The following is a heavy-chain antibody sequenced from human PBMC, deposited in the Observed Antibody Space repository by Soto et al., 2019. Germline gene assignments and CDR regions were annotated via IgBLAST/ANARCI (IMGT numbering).Heavy chain of an antibody. V-gene: IGHV3-13*01. J-gene: IGHJ4*02. D-gene: IGHD6-13*01. CDR3: AKSQEIGTHFFDS. CDR2: IGTAGDT. CDR1: GFTLSGFD. Sequence: GGSLRLSCEASGFTLSGFDMHWVRQPTGKGLGWVSSIGTAGDTYYAVSVKGRFTISRDNAKNSLSLQMNSLRAGDMAVYFCAKSQEIGTHFFDSWGQGTKVTVSS.